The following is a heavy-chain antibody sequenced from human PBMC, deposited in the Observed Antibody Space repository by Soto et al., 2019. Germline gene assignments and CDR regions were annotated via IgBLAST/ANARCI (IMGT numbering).Heavy chain of an antibody. Sequence: GGSLRLSCAASGFTFSSYAMSWVRQAPGKGLEWVSAISGSGGSTYYADSVKGRFTISRDNSKNTLYLQMNSLRAEDTAVYYCAKDGGEGPFRYDCSSTSCYTPDAFDIWGQGTMVTVSS. CDR1: GFTFSSYA. V-gene: IGHV3-23*01. CDR2: ISGSGGST. CDR3: AKDGGEGPFRYDCSSTSCYTPDAFDI. J-gene: IGHJ3*02. D-gene: IGHD2-2*02.